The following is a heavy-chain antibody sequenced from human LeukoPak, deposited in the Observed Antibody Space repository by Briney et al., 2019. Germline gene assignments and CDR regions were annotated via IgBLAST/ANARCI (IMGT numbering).Heavy chain of an antibody. CDR2: IYDSGST. D-gene: IGHD6-13*01. Sequence: SETLSLTRTVSGGSVSSGSYYWSWIRQPPGKGLEWIGYIYDSGSTNYNPSLKSRVTISVDTSKNQFSLKLSSVTAADTAVYYCARDVGVVGTNFDHWGQGTLVTVSS. V-gene: IGHV4-61*01. CDR3: ARDVGVVGTNFDH. J-gene: IGHJ4*02. CDR1: GGSVSSGSYY.